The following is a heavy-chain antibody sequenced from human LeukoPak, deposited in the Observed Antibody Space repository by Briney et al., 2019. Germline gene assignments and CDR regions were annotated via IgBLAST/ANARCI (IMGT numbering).Heavy chain of an antibody. Sequence: SETLSLTCNVSGGSMNEYFWSWIRQPAGKGLEWIGRIYTSGSTNYNPSLKSRVTMSVDTSKNQFSLKLSSVTAADTAVYYCASRDPFDYWGQGTLVTVSS. J-gene: IGHJ4*02. D-gene: IGHD5-24*01. CDR1: GGSMNEYF. CDR3: ASRDPFDY. V-gene: IGHV4-4*07. CDR2: IYTSGST.